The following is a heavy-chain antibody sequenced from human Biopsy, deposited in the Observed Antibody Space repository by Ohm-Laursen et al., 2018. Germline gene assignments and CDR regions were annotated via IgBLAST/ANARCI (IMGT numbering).Heavy chain of an antibody. CDR1: GFTFSVYA. Sequence: SLRLSCAASGFTFSVYAMHWVRRAPGKGLGWMAIIWYDGSSEYYADSVKGRFTISRDNSKNTVYLQMNSLRVEDTVVYYCARDPIVGSKADGMDVWGRGTTVTVSS. D-gene: IGHD1-26*01. V-gene: IGHV3-33*08. CDR2: IWYDGSSE. J-gene: IGHJ6*02. CDR3: ARDPIVGSKADGMDV.